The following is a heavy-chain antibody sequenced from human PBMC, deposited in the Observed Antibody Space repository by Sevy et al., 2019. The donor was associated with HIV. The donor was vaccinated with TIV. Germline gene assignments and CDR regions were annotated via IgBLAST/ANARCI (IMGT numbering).Heavy chain of an antibody. CDR3: TTDLWENYGSSGYFTIDY. Sequence: GGSLRLSCAASGFTFSNAWMSWVRQAPGKGLEWVGRIKSKTECGTTDYAAPVKGRFTISRVDSKNTMYLQMNSLKTEDTAVYYCTTDLWENYGSSGYFTIDYWGQGTLVTVSS. CDR1: GFTFSNAW. V-gene: IGHV3-15*01. CDR2: IKSKTECGTT. D-gene: IGHD3-22*01. J-gene: IGHJ4*02.